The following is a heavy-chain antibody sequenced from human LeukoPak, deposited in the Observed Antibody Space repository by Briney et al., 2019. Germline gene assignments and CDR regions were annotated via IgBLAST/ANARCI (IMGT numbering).Heavy chain of an antibody. CDR1: GYTFSDYY. J-gene: IGHJ5*02. D-gene: IGHD3-10*01. CDR2: IIPIFGTA. Sequence: SVKVSCKASGYTFSDYYIHWVRQAPGQGLEWMGRIIPIFGTANYAQKFQGRVTITTDESTSTAYMELSSLRSEDTAVYYCARDKFKGREGVLWFGEFPPNWFDPWGQGTLVTVSS. CDR3: ARDKFKGREGVLWFGEFPPNWFDP. V-gene: IGHV1-69*05.